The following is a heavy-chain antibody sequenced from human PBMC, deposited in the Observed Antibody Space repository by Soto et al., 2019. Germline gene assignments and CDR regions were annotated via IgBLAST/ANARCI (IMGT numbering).Heavy chain of an antibody. V-gene: IGHV2-5*02. J-gene: IGHJ6*03. Sequence: QITLKESGPTLVKPTQTLALTCTFSGFSLSTTGVAVGWIRQPPGKALEWLALFYWDDDKRYSPSLKSRLPIMKDTSKNQVVLIMTNMGPVDTATYYCAHTTRLHTVASGVHYYYINVWGKGTTVTVSS. CDR1: GFSLSTTGVA. CDR3: AHTTRLHTVASGVHYYYINV. CDR2: FYWDDDK. D-gene: IGHD4-17*01.